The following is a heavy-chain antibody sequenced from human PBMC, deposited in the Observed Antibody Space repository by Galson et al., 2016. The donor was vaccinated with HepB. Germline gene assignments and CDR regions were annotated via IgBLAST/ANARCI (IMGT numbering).Heavy chain of an antibody. CDR3: AKGQTNWATFDS. D-gene: IGHD7-27*01. CDR1: GFTFNSYD. V-gene: IGHV3-21*04. J-gene: IGHJ4*02. CDR2: IGGATPYT. Sequence: SLRLSCAASGFTFNSYDMNWVRQAPGKGLEWVSSIGGATPYTSYAPSVEGRFTISRDSAKNSLYLQMNSLRAEDTALYYCAKGQTNWATFDSWGQGTLVTVSS.